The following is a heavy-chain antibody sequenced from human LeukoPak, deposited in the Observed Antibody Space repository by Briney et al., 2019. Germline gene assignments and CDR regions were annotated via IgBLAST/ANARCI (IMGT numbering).Heavy chain of an antibody. Sequence: GGSLRLSCAASGFTFSSYWMSWVRQAPGKGLEWVANIKQDGSEKYYVDSVKGRFTISRDNAKNSLYLQMNSLRAEDTAVYYCARGRGKPNGGYYDSSGYSWYFDLWGRGTLVTVSS. J-gene: IGHJ2*01. D-gene: IGHD3-22*01. CDR2: IKQDGSEK. V-gene: IGHV3-7*01. CDR3: ARGRGKPNGGYYDSSGYSWYFDL. CDR1: GFTFSSYW.